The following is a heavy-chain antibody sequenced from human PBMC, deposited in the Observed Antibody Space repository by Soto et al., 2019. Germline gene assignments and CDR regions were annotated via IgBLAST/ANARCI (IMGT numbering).Heavy chain of an antibody. D-gene: IGHD3-16*01. CDR2: ITVYNGNT. CDR3: ARRGDSYYYMDV. J-gene: IGHJ6*03. CDR1: GFAFTNYG. V-gene: IGHV1-18*01. Sequence: QVQLVQSGAEVKEPGASVKVSCKASGFAFTNYGFNWVRQAPGQGLEWVGGITVYNGNTDYAQKLQGRVTLTTDTSSTTAYMELRSLISDDTAVYYCARRGDSYYYMDVGGKGTAVTVSS.